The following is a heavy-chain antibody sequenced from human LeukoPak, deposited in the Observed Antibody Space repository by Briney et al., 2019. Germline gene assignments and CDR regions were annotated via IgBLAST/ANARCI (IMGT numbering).Heavy chain of an antibody. CDR1: GFTFSSYA. D-gene: IGHD6-13*01. V-gene: IGHV3-23*01. CDR3: AREGSSSWYVGRYFDY. Sequence: GGSLRLSCAASGFTFSSYAMSWVRQAPGKGLEWVSAISGSGGSTYYADSVKGRFTISRDNSKNTLYLQMNSLRAEDTAVYYCAREGSSSWYVGRYFDYWGQGTLVTVSS. CDR2: ISGSGGST. J-gene: IGHJ4*02.